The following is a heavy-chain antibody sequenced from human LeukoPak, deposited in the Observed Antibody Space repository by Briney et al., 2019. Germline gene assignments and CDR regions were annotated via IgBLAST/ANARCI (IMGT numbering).Heavy chain of an antibody. CDR1: GGSFSGYY. J-gene: IGHJ5*02. D-gene: IGHD3-10*01. V-gene: IGHV4-34*01. Sequence: SETLSLTCAVYGGSFSGYYWSWIRQPPGKGLEWIGEINHSGSTNYNPSLKSRVTISVDTSKNQFSLKLSSVTAADTAVYYCAVTTYYYGSGSYQFDPWGQGTLVTVSS. CDR3: AVTTYYYGSGSYQFDP. CDR2: INHSGST.